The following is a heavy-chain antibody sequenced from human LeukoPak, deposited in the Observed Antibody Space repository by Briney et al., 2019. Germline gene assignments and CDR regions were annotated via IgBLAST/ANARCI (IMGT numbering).Heavy chain of an antibody. D-gene: IGHD3-3*01. V-gene: IGHV4-34*01. J-gene: IGHJ4*02. CDR1: GGSFSGYY. CDR3: ARARSFGVVSGSYYFDY. CDR2: INHSGST. Sequence: SETLSLTCAVYGGSFSGYYWSWIRQPPGKGLEWIGEINHSGSTNYNPSLKSRVTISVDTSKNQFSLKLSSVTAADTAVYYCARARSFGVVSGSYYFDYWGQGTLVTVSS.